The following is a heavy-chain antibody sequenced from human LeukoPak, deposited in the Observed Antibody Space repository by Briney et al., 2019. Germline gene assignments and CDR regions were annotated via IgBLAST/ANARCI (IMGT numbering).Heavy chain of an antibody. J-gene: IGHJ3*02. CDR2: ISSSSSYI. V-gene: IGHV3-21*01. D-gene: IGHD3-22*01. CDR3: ARSSSGYYGDAFDI. CDR1: GFTFSSYS. Sequence: PGGSLRLSCAASGFTFSSYSMNWVRQAPGKGLEWVSSISSSSSYIYYADSVKGRFTISRDNAKNSLYLQMNSLRAEDTAVYYCARSSSGYYGDAFDIWGQGTMVTVSS.